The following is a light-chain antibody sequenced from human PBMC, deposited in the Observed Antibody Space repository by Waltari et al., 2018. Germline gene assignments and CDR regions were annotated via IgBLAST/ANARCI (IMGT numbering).Light chain of an antibody. CDR1: QSLVHTDGNTH. CDR2: RVF. CDR3: MQGTHWPYT. V-gene: IGKV2-30*02. J-gene: IGKJ2*01. Sequence: DVVLTQSPLTLPVTLGQPASISFKPSQSLVHTDGNTHLNWFQQRPGQSPRRLIYRVFNRDSGVPDRFSGSGSGTDFTLKISRVEAEDVGVYYCMQGTHWPYTFGQGTKLDIK.